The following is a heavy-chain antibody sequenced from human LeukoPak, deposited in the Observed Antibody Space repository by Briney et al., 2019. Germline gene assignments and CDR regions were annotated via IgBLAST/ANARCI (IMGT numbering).Heavy chain of an antibody. D-gene: IGHD2-8*01. CDR2: IKQDGSEK. CDR1: GFTFSSYW. V-gene: IGHV3-7*01. CDR3: AREFNVDAFDI. J-gene: IGHJ3*02. Sequence: QTGGSLGLSCAASGFTFSSYWMSWVRQAPGKGLEWVANIKQDGSEKYYVDSVKGRFTISRDNAKNSLYLQMNSLRAEDTAVYYCAREFNVDAFDIWGQGTMVTVSS.